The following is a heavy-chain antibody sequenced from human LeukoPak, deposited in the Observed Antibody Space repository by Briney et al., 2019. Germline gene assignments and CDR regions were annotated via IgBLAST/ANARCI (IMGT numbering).Heavy chain of an antibody. D-gene: IGHD3-22*01. CDR3: ARGEGTYYYDSSDLGAFDI. J-gene: IGHJ3*02. CDR1: GGSISSYY. CDR2: IYTSGST. V-gene: IGHV4-4*07. Sequence: SETLSLTCTVSGGSISSYYWSWIRQPAGKGLEWIGRIYTSGSTNYNTSLKSRVTMSVDTSKNQFSLKLSSVTAADTAVYYCARGEGTYYYDSSDLGAFDIWGQGTMVTVSS.